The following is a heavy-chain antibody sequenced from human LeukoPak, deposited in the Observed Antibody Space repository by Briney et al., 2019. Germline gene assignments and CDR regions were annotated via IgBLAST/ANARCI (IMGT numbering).Heavy chain of an antibody. V-gene: IGHV1-69*02. CDR2: IIPILGIA. D-gene: IGHD3/OR15-3a*01. CDR3: ARGSGQAVDFWFDP. J-gene: IGHJ5*02. CDR1: GGTFSSYT. Sequence: SVKVSRKASGGTFSSYTISWVRQAPGQGLEWMGRIIPILGIANYAQKFQGRVTITADKSTSTAYMELSSLRSEDTAVYYCARGSGQAVDFWFDPWGQGTLVTVSS.